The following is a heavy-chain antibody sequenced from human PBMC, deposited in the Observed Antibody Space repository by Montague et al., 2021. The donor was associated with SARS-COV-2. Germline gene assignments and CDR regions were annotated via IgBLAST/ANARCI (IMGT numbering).Heavy chain of an antibody. CDR2: IYWXXXN. J-gene: IGHJ4*02. CDR3: ARRYISDWTGFDY. V-gene: IGHV2-5*02. Sequence: PALVKPTQTLTLTCSFSGFSLSTNEMGVGWIRQPPGKALEWLALIYWXXXNHYSPSLKTRLTITKDTSKNQVVLTVTNLDPVDTGTYYCARRYISDWTGFDYWGRGTLVTVSS. CDR1: GFSLSTNEMG. D-gene: IGHD6-19*01.